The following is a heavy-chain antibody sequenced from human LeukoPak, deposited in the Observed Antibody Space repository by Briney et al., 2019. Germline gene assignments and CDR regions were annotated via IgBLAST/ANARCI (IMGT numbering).Heavy chain of an antibody. CDR2: ISFDGSNK. J-gene: IGHJ4*02. D-gene: IGHD5-24*01. CDR1: GFPFSSYG. V-gene: IGHV3-30*03. Sequence: PGRPLTLSCAASGFPFSSYGLYWVRQAPGKGLEWVAVISFDGSNKYYADSVKGRFTISRDNSKNTMYLQMNSMRAEDTAVYYCARDYEEWLQLSGFDYWGQGTLVTVSS. CDR3: ARDYEEWLQLSGFDY.